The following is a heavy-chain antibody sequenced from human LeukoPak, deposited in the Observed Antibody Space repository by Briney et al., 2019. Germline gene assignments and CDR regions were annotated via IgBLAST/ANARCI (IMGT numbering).Heavy chain of an antibody. J-gene: IGHJ4*02. Sequence: GGSLRLSCAASGFTFDDYGMSWVRQAPGKGLGWVSGINGNGGSTGYADSVKGRFTVSRDNAKNSLYLQMNSLRAEDTALYYCARDNDYDILTGYTEFSYYFDYWGQGTLVTVSS. D-gene: IGHD3-9*01. CDR2: INGNGGST. CDR1: GFTFDDYG. V-gene: IGHV3-20*04. CDR3: ARDNDYDILTGYTEFSYYFDY.